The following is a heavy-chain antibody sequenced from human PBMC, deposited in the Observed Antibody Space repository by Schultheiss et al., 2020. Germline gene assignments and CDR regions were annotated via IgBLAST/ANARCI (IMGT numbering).Heavy chain of an antibody. CDR2: ISAYNGNT. V-gene: IGHV1-18*01. CDR1: GYSFTSYD. J-gene: IGHJ6*03. D-gene: IGHD6-6*01. Sequence: GESLKISCKGSGYSFTSYDINWVRQATGQGLEWMGWISAYNGNTNYAQKLQGRVTMTTDTSTSTAYMELRSLRSEDTAVYYCARVGPHSSSSRMDVWGKGTTVNVYS. CDR3: ARVGPHSSSSRMDV.